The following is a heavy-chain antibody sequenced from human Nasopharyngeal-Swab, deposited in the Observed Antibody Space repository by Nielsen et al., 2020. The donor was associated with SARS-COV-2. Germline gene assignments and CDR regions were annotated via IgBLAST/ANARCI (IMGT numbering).Heavy chain of an antibody. V-gene: IGHV3-7*01. CDR3: ARSLYYYYDSSGYSL. J-gene: IGHJ4*02. CDR1: GFTFSSYW. Sequence: GGSLRLSCAASGFTFSSYWMSWVRQAPGKGLEWVANIKQDGSEKYYVDSVKGRFTISRDNAKNSLYLQMNSLRAEDTAVYYCARSLYYYYDSSGYSLWCQGTLVTVSS. D-gene: IGHD3-22*01. CDR2: IKQDGSEK.